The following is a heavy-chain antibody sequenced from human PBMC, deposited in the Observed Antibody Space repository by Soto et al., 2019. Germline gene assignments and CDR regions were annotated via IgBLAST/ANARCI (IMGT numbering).Heavy chain of an antibody. CDR1: GGTFSSYA. Sequence: ASVKVSCKASGGTFSSYAISWVLQAPGQGLEWMGGIIPIFGTANYAQKFQGRVTITADESTSTAYMELSSLRSEDTAVYYCASWTTPSITIFGVETMAPLNYYYYGMDVWGQGTTVTVSS. D-gene: IGHD3-3*01. CDR2: IIPIFGTA. J-gene: IGHJ6*02. CDR3: ASWTTPSITIFGVETMAPLNYYYYGMDV. V-gene: IGHV1-69*13.